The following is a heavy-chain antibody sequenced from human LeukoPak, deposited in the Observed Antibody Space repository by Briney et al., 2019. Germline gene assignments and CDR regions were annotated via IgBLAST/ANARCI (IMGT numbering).Heavy chain of an antibody. CDR3: ARLTGGVLNY. V-gene: IGHV4-59*08. Sequence: SETLSLTCTVSGGSISSYYWSWIRQPPGKGLEWIGYIYYNGSTNYNPSLKSRVTISVDTSKNQFSLKLSSVTAADTAVYYCARLTGGVLNYWGQGTLVTVSS. D-gene: IGHD3-10*01. CDR2: IYYNGST. CDR1: GGSISSYY. J-gene: IGHJ4*02.